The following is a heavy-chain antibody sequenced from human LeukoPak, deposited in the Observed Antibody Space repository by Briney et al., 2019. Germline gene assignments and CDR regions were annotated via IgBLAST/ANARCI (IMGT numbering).Heavy chain of an antibody. CDR1: GFTFDDYA. D-gene: IGHD5-24*01. V-gene: IGHV3-9*01. CDR2: ISWNSGSI. Sequence: QTGGSLRLSCAASGFTFDDYAMHWVRQAPGKGLEWVSGISWNSGSIGYADSVKGRFTISRDNAKNSLYLQMNSLRAEDTALYYCAKGDGHNSAELDYWGQGTLVTVSS. J-gene: IGHJ4*02. CDR3: AKGDGHNSAELDY.